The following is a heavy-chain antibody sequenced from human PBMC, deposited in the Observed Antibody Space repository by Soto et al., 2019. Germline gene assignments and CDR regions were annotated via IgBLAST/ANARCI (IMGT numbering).Heavy chain of an antibody. Sequence: GGSLRLSCTASRFSFHSYGMHWVRQAPGKGLEWLAVISYDGSNKYYADSVKGRFTISRDNSKNTLYLQMNSLRAEDTAVYYCARDLSVVPAAMRGWYYYGMDVWGQGTTVTISS. J-gene: IGHJ6*02. CDR2: ISYDGSNK. V-gene: IGHV3-30*03. CDR3: ARDLSVVPAAMRGWYYYGMDV. D-gene: IGHD2-2*01. CDR1: RFSFHSYG.